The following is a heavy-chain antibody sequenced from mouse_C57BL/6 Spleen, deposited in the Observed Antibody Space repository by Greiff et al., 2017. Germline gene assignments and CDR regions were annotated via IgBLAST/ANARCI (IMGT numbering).Heavy chain of an antibody. CDR1: GFNIKDDY. CDR2: IDPENGDT. J-gene: IGHJ2*01. V-gene: IGHV14-4*01. Sequence: VHVKQSGAELVRPGASVKLSCTASGFNIKDDYMHWVKQRPEQGLEWIGWIDPENGDTEYASKFQGKATITADTSSNTAYLQLSSLTSEDTAVYYCTTRDSYFDYWGQGTTLTVSS. CDR3: TTRDSYFDY.